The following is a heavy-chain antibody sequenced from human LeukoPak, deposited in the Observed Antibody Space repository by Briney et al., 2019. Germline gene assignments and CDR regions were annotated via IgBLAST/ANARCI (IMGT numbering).Heavy chain of an antibody. D-gene: IGHD4-17*01. CDR2: IYRGRT. CDR1: GDSISYESYY. Sequence: SQALSLTCAVSGDSISYESYYWNWIRQAPGKGPEWIGNIYRGRTRLNPSYTSRVAISVDMSKSQVSLSLTSVTAADTAIYYCAGEGEYGQSYSWGQGVLVVVSA. CDR3: AGEGEYGQSYS. J-gene: IGHJ5*02. V-gene: IGHV4-30-2*01.